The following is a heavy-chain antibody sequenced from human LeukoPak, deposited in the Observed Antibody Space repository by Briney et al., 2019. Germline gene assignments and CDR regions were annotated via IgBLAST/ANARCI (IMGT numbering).Heavy chain of an antibody. CDR2: VSGSGRNT. Sequence: GGSLRLSCAGSGFTFSSYAMTWVRQAPGKGLEWDSSVSGSGRNTFYPDSVEGRFTISRDNSKNTVYLQMNSLRADDTAVYYCVKSRRVGANQRGLFDYWGQGTLVTVSP. D-gene: IGHD1-26*01. CDR1: GFTFSSYA. J-gene: IGHJ4*02. V-gene: IGHV3-23*01. CDR3: VKSRRVGANQRGLFDY.